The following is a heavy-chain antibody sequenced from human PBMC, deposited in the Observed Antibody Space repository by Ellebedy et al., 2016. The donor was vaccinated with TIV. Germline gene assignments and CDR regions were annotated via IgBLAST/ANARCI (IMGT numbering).Heavy chain of an antibody. Sequence: GESLKISCAASGLTVSRNYLGWVRQAPGKGLEWVTVMFAAGSAYYADSVKGRFTISSDSSTNMLFLQMNSLRAEDSAVYYCASQYPYADYPHRTDYWGQGTLVAVSS. D-gene: IGHD4-17*01. CDR1: GLTVSRNY. CDR2: MFAAGSA. V-gene: IGHV3-66*04. CDR3: ASQYPYADYPHRTDY. J-gene: IGHJ4*02.